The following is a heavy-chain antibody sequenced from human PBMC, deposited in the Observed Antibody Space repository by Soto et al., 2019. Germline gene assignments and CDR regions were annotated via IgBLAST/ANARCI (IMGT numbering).Heavy chain of an antibody. CDR1: GGFLSESY. CDR3: VRIRYQLPSSVLWLDP. D-gene: IGHD3-16*01. V-gene: IGHV4-34*01. CDR2: INHVGGT. Sequence: SETLSLTCAVYGGFLSESYWTWIRQPPGKGLEWIGEINHVGGTNYNPSLKSRVTVSVDTSQNQFSLRLISVAAADTAMYFCVRIRYQLPSSVLWLDPWGQGTPVTVSS. J-gene: IGHJ5*02.